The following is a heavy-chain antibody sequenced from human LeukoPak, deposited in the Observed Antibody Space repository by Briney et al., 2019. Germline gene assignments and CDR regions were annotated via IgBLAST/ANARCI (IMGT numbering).Heavy chain of an antibody. D-gene: IGHD2-15*01. V-gene: IGHV3-21*01. CDR3: ARDHIVVVVAAMFDY. CDR2: ISSSGSSI. Sequence: PGGSLRLSCAASGFLFSNYNMNWVRQAPGKGLEWVSSISSSGSSIYYADSVKGRFTISRDNSKNTLYLQMNSLRAEDTAVYYCARDHIVVVVAAMFDYWGQGTLVTVSS. CDR1: GFLFSNYN. J-gene: IGHJ4*02.